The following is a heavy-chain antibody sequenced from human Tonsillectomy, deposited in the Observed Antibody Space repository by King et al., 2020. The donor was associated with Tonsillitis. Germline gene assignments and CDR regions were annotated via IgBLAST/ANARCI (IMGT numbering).Heavy chain of an antibody. CDR3: VRDRGMTGSYWYYDL. D-gene: IGHD1-1*01. J-gene: IGHJ2*01. Sequence: VQLVESGGGFIQPGGSLRLSCAASGFNVSSNYMSWVRQAPGEGLEWVSIIYIGGNTYYADSVKGRFNISRDNSKNTVYLQLKRLRVEDTAVYYCVRDRGMTGSYWYYDLWGRGTLVTVSS. CDR2: IYIGGNT. V-gene: IGHV3-53*01. CDR1: GFNVSSNY.